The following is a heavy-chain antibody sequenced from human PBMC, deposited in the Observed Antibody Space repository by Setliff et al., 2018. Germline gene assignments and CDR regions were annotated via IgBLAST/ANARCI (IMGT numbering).Heavy chain of an antibody. V-gene: IGHV4-4*07. J-gene: IGHJ4*02. Sequence: SETLSLTCTVSGGSISSYYWSWIRQPAGKGLEWIGHIYTTGSTNYNPSLKSRVTLSVDTSKNQFSLKLTSVTAADTAIYYCARAPYYYDTAGYDFWGQGTLVTVSS. CDR1: GGSISSYY. CDR2: IYTTGST. D-gene: IGHD3-22*01. CDR3: ARAPYYYDTAGYDF.